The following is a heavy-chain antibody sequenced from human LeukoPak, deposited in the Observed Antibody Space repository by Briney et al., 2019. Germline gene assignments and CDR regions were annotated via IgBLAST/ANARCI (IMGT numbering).Heavy chain of an antibody. CDR3: ARLLRVGATPAAFDI. J-gene: IGHJ3*02. CDR1: GFTFSSYS. CDR2: ISSSSSYI. V-gene: IGHV3-21*01. D-gene: IGHD1-26*01. Sequence: GGSLRLSCAASGFTFSSYSMNWVRQAPGKGLEWVSSISSSSSYIYYADSVKGRFTISRDNAKNSLYLQMNSLRAGDTAVYYCARLLRVGATPAAFDIWGQGTMVTVSS.